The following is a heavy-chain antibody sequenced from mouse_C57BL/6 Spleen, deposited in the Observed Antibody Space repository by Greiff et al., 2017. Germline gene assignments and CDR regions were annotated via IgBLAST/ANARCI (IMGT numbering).Heavy chain of an antibody. CDR1: GYAFSSYW. V-gene: IGHV1-80*01. CDR3: ARDWDGGFAY. Sequence: QVHVKQSGAELVKPGASVKISCKASGYAFSSYWMNWVKQRPGKGLEWIGQIYPGDGDTNYNGKFKGKATLTADKSSSTAYMKLSSLTSEDSAVYFCARDWDGGFAYWGQGTLVTVSA. D-gene: IGHD4-1*01. J-gene: IGHJ3*01. CDR2: IYPGDGDT.